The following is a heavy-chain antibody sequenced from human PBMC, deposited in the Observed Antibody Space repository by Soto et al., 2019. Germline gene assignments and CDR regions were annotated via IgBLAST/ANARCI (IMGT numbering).Heavy chain of an antibody. J-gene: IGHJ4*02. Sequence: SLRLSCAASGFTFSSYGMHWVRQAPGKGLEWVAVISYDGSNKYYADSVKGRFTISRDNSKNTLYLQMNSLRAEDTAVYYCAKVPKDGRAVAGTVINDYWGQGTLVTVSS. CDR1: GFTFSSYG. CDR3: AKVPKDGRAVAGTVINDY. V-gene: IGHV3-30*18. D-gene: IGHD6-19*01. CDR2: ISYDGSNK.